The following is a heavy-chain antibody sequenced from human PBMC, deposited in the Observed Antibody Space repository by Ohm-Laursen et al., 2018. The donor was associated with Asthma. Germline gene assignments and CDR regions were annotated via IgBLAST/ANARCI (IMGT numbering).Heavy chain of an antibody. V-gene: IGHV3-30*04. D-gene: IGHD3-22*01. Sequence: SLRLSCAASGFTFSSYAMHWVRQAPGKGLEWVAVISYDGSNKYYADSVKGRFTISGDNSKNTLYLQMNSLRAEDTAVYYCASESYYDSSEDYWGQGTLVTVSS. J-gene: IGHJ4*02. CDR3: ASESYYDSSEDY. CDR2: ISYDGSNK. CDR1: GFTFSSYA.